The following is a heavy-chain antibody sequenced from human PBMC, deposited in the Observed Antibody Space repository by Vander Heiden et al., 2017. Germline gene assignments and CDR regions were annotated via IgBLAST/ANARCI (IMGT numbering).Heavy chain of an antibody. CDR3: ASGGERGAGTTFDY. CDR1: GGSISTGGYS. D-gene: IGHD1-1*01. CDR2: IYYSGFT. V-gene: IGHV4-31*03. Sequence: QVQLQESGPRLVKPSQTLSLTCTVSGGSISTGGYSWSWIRPHPGTGLEWIGYIYYSGFTYYNPSLKSRVTISVDTSKNQFSLKLSSVTAADTAVYYCASGGERGAGTTFDYWGQGTLVTVSS. J-gene: IGHJ4*02.